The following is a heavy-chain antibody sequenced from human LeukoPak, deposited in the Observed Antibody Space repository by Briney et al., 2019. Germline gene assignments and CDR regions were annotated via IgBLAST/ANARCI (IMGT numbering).Heavy chain of an antibody. Sequence: SQTLSLTCAISGDSVSSNSAAWNWIRQSPSRGLEWLGRTYYRSKWYNDYAVSVKSRITINPDTSKNQFSLQQNSVTPEDTAVYYCARDHYCSGGSCYWFDPWGQGTLVTVSS. CDR2: TYYRSKWYN. D-gene: IGHD2-15*01. CDR3: ARDHYCSGGSCYWFDP. J-gene: IGHJ5*02. CDR1: GDSVSSNSAA. V-gene: IGHV6-1*01.